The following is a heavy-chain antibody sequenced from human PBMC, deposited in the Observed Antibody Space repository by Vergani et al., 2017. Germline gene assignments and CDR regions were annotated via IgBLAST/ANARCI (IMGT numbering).Heavy chain of an antibody. V-gene: IGHV1-8*01. CDR1: GYSFSSYD. J-gene: IGHJ4*02. CDR2: MNPNSGTT. CDR3: ARGPYYFDY. Sequence: QVQLVQSGAEVKKPGASVKVSCRASGYSFSSYDISWVRQATGQGLEWMGWMNPNSGTTGYAQKFQGRVTMTRNTSINTAYMELSRLRSDDTAVYYCARGPYYFDYWGQGTLVTVSS.